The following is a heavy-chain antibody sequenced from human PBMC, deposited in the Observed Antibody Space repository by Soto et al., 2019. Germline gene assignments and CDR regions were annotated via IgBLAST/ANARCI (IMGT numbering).Heavy chain of an antibody. D-gene: IGHD2-2*01. CDR2: INHSGST. V-gene: IGHV4-34*01. CDR1: GGSFSGYY. Sequence: SETLSLTCAVYGGSFSGYYWSWIRQPPGKGLEWIGEINHSGSTNYNPSLKSRVTISVDTSKNQFSLKPSSVTAADTAVYYCARGYCSSTSCYPRGGYYYYMDVWGKGTTVTVSS. J-gene: IGHJ6*03. CDR3: ARGYCSSTSCYPRGGYYYYMDV.